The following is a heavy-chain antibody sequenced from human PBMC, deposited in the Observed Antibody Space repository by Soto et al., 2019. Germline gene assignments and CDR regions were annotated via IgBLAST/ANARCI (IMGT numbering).Heavy chain of an antibody. CDR1: GFTFSTYT. CDR2: ISISSTHT. Sequence: EVQLVESGGCLVKPGGSLRLSCAASGFTFSTYTMNWVRQAPGKGLEWVSSISISSTHTYYADSVRGRFTISRDNAKNSLSLQMANLRAEDTAVYYCARDTSYGDYVNYYYGVDVWGQGTTVAVSS. D-gene: IGHD4-17*01. J-gene: IGHJ6*02. CDR3: ARDTSYGDYVNYYYGVDV. V-gene: IGHV3-21*01.